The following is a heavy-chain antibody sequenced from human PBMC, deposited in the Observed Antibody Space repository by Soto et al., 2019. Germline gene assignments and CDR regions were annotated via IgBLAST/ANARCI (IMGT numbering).Heavy chain of an antibody. D-gene: IGHD5-18*01. CDR3: ARENDVDTAMVTGHYYYYYGMDL. CDR1: GGTFSSYA. Sequence: SVKVSCKASGGTFSSYAISWVRQAPGQGLEWMGGIIPIFGTANYAQKFQGRVTITADESTSTAYMELSSLRSEDTAVYYCARENDVDTAMVTGHYYYYYGMDLWGQGTTVTVSS. J-gene: IGHJ6*02. CDR2: IIPIFGTA. V-gene: IGHV1-69*13.